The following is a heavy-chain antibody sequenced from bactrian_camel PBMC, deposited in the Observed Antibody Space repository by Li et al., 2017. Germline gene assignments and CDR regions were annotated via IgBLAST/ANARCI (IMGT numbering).Heavy chain of an antibody. Sequence: HVQLVESGGGSVQAGGSLKLSCATSGYIYSPYCMGWFRQVPGKEREGVAAIHKDGRIMYADSVKGRFTISKDSAKSVLYLQMDSLKPEDTGMYHCRLVPFWTPASRSRGCSVDSKMGYWGQGTQVTVS. D-gene: IGHD3*01. CDR2: IHKDGRI. J-gene: IGHJ4*01. CDR3: RLVPFWTPASRSRGCSVDSKMGY. V-gene: IGHV3S53*01. CDR1: GYIYSPYC.